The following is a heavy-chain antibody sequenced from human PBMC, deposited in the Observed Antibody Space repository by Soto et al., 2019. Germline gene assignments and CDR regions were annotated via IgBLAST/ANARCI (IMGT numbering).Heavy chain of an antibody. D-gene: IGHD6-25*01. V-gene: IGHV3-23*01. CDR2: ITGSGDNT. Sequence: PGGSLRLSCAASGFTFSSYAISWVRQAPGKGLEWVSAITGSGDNTYYADSVKGRFTISRDNSKNTLFLQMNSLRPEDTAVYFCAKDYSVVPAGRQLALKPGSRSGPSFMDLWGHGTTVTVSS. CDR1: GFTFSSYA. J-gene: IGHJ6*02. CDR3: AKDYSVVPAGRQLALKPGSRSGPSFMDL.